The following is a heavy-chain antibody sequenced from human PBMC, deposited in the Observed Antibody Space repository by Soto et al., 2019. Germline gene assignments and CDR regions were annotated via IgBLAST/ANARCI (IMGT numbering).Heavy chain of an antibody. J-gene: IGHJ4*02. CDR3: AAERDVRRGYSYAEERGLGY. CDR1: GFTFTSSA. V-gene: IGHV1-58*01. CDR2: IVVGSGNT. D-gene: IGHD5-18*01. Sequence: QMQLVQSGPEVKKPGTSVKVSCKASGFTFTSSAVQWVRQARGQRLEWIGWIVVGSGNTNYAQKFQERVTITRDMSTSTAYMELSSLRSEDTAVYYCAAERDVRRGYSYAEERGLGYWGQGTLVTVSS.